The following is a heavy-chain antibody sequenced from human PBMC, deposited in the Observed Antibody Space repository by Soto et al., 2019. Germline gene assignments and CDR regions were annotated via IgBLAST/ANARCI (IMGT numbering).Heavy chain of an antibody. D-gene: IGHD3-10*01. CDR3: ARDSRDGSGSYYDYYYYGMDV. Sequence: SVKVSCKASGGTFSSYAISWVRQAPGQGLEWMGGIIPIFGTANYAQKFQGRVTITADESTSTAYMELSSLRSEDTAVYYCARDSRDGSGSYYDYYYYGMDVWGQGTTVTVSS. V-gene: IGHV1-69*13. CDR1: GGTFSSYA. CDR2: IIPIFGTA. J-gene: IGHJ6*02.